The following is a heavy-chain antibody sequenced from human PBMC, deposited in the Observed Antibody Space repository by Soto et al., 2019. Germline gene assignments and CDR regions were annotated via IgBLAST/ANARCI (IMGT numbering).Heavy chain of an antibody. D-gene: IGHD6-19*01. V-gene: IGHV3-21*01. Sequence: EVQLVESGGGLVKPGGSLRLSCAGSGFFFSSYTMNWVRQAPGKGLEWVSSISGNSGYIYYADSVKVRFTISRDNAKNSLFLQMKNLRAEDTAVYYCASEITVDGRAGYCGQGTLVTVSS. CDR2: ISGNSGYI. J-gene: IGHJ4*02. CDR3: ASEITVDGRAGY. CDR1: GFFFSSYT.